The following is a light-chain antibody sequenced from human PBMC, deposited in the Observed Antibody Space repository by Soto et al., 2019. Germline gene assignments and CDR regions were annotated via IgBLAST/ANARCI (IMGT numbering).Light chain of an antibody. CDR3: QQSYSTLT. CDR2: AAS. J-gene: IGKJ4*01. Sequence: DIQMTQSPSSLSASVGDRVTITCRASQSISSYLNWYQQKPGKAPILLIYAASSLQSGVPSRFSGTVSGTDFTLTISSLQPEDFATYYCQQSYSTLTFGGGTKVDIK. CDR1: QSISSY. V-gene: IGKV1-39*01.